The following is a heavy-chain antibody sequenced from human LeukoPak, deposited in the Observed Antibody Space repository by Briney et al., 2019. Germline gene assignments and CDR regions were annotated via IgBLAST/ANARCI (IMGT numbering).Heavy chain of an antibody. CDR3: ARGDFWSGYLPDY. CDR1: GGSFSGYY. Sequence: SETLSLTCAVYGGSFSGYYWSWIRQPPGKGLEWIGEINHSGSTNYNPSLKSRVTISVDTSKNQFSLKLSSVTAADTAVYYCARGDFWSGYLPDYWGQGTLSPSPQ. CDR2: INHSGST. V-gene: IGHV4-34*01. J-gene: IGHJ4*02. D-gene: IGHD3-3*01.